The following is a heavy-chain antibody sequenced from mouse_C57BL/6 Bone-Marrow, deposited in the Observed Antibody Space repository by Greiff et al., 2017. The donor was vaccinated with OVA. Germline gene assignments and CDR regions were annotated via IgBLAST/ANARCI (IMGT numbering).Heavy chain of an antibody. CDR1: GYTFTSYW. D-gene: IGHD1-1*01. CDR2: IHPNSGST. V-gene: IGHV1-64*01. CDR3: ARDGTRPMDY. J-gene: IGHJ4*01. Sequence: VQLQQPGAELVKPGASVKLSCKASGYTFTSYWMHWVKQRPGQGLEWIGMIHPNSGSTNYNEKFKSKATLTVDESSSTAYMQLSSLTSEDSAVYYCARDGTRPMDYWGQGTSVTVSS.